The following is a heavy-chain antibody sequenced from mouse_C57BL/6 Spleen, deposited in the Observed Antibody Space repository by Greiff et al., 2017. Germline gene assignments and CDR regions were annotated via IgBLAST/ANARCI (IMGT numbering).Heavy chain of an antibody. CDR3: SRHGAAQAAWAWFAY. CDR1: GFTFSSYT. D-gene: IGHD3-2*02. V-gene: IGHV5-9*01. Sequence: EVQVVESGGGLVKPGGSLKLSCAASGFTFSSYTMSWVRQTPEKRLEWVATISGGGGNTYYPDSVKGRFTISRDNAKNTLYLQMSSLRSEDTALYYCSRHGAAQAAWAWFAYWGQGTLVTVSA. CDR2: ISGGGGNT. J-gene: IGHJ3*01.